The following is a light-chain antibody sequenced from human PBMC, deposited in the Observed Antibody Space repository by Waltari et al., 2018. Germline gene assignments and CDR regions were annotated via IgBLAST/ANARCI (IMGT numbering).Light chain of an antibody. CDR3: QSADSSGTYVV. CDR2: KDS. CDR1: ALPKQY. V-gene: IGLV3-25*03. J-gene: IGLJ2*01. Sequence: SYELTQPPSVSVSPGQTARITCSGDALPKQYAYWYQQKPGQAPVLVIYKDSERPSVNPERFSGSSSGTTVTLTISGVQAEDEADYYCQSADSSGTYVVFGGGTKLTVL.